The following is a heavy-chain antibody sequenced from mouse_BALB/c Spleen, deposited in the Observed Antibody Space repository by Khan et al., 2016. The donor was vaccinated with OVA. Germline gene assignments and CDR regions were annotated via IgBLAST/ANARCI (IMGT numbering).Heavy chain of an antibody. CDR3: AKSYYGSSYFDY. CDR1: GYTFTDNV. D-gene: IGHD1-1*01. V-gene: IGHV1-75*01. Sequence: VQLQESGPELVKPGASVKMSCKASGYTFTDNVISWVKQRTGKGLEWIGWIYTGSGSTYYNEKFKGKATLTADKSSNTAYMQLSSLTSEDSAVYFCAKSYYGSSYFDYWGQGTTLTVSS. J-gene: IGHJ2*01. CDR2: IYTGSGST.